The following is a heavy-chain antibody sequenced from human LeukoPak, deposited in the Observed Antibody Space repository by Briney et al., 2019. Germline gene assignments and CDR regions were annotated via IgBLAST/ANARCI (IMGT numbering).Heavy chain of an antibody. CDR2: ISGSGGST. CDR3: AKDGGSWEYYFDY. Sequence: GGSLRLSCAASGFTFSSYAMSWVRQAPGKGLEWVSVISGSGGSTYYADSVKGRFTISRDNFKNTLYLQMNSLRAEDTAVYYCAKDGGSWEYYFDYWGQGTLVTVSS. V-gene: IGHV3-23*01. CDR1: GFTFSSYA. J-gene: IGHJ4*02. D-gene: IGHD6-13*01.